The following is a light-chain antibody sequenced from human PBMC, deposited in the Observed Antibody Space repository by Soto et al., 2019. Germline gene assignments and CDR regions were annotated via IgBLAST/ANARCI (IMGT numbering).Light chain of an antibody. CDR1: QHISSY. CDR2: AAS. V-gene: IGKV1-39*01. Sequence: DIEITQSPSSLSSSLGDIVTVTGRASQHISSYLSWYQHKPGKAPKLLIYAASSLQTGVPSRFSGSGSGTDFTLAISSLQPEDFATYYCQQSYNAVTFGGGTKVDIK. CDR3: QQSYNAVT. J-gene: IGKJ4*01.